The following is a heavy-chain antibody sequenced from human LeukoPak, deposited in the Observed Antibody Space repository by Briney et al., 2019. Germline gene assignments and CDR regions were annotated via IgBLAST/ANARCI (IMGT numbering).Heavy chain of an antibody. D-gene: IGHD6-19*01. CDR1: GFTLSSYN. V-gene: IGHV3-21*01. CDR2: ISSSSSYL. Sequence: PGGSLRLSCAASGFTLSSYNMNWVRQAPGKGLEWVSSISSSSSYLFFADSVKGRFTISSDNTKNSLYLQMNSLRAEDTAVYYCAISTDSSGSTGFDYWGQGTLVTVSS. CDR3: AISTDSSGSTGFDY. J-gene: IGHJ4*02.